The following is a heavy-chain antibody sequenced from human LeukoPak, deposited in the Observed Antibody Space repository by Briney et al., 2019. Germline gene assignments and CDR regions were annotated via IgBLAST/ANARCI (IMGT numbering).Heavy chain of an antibody. V-gene: IGHV3-73*01. D-gene: IGHD2-15*01. CDR2: IRSKANSCAT. CDR3: TRRDCSGGSCYLDY. Sequence: GGSLKLSCAASGFTFSGSAMHWVRQASGKGLEWVGRIRSKANSCATAYAASVKGRFTISRDDSKNTAYLQMNSLKTEDTAVYYCTRRDCSGGSCYLDYWGQGTLVTVSS. J-gene: IGHJ4*02. CDR1: GFTFSGSA.